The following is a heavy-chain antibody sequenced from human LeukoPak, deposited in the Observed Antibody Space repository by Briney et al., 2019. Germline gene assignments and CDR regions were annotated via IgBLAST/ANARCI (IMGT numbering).Heavy chain of an antibody. CDR3: AKDVRAFSGSCYTSSWYASSLFDY. CDR1: VYTFNIYG. J-gene: IGHJ4*02. Sequence: ASVKVSCKTSVYTFNIYGITWVRQAPGQGLEWMGWINPYNGNTIYAQNLQGRVSLTIDISTTTAYMDLKSLRSDDTAVYYCAKDVRAFSGSCYTSSWYASSLFDYWGQGTVVSVSS. D-gene: IGHD6-13*01. V-gene: IGHV1-18*01. CDR2: INPYNGNT.